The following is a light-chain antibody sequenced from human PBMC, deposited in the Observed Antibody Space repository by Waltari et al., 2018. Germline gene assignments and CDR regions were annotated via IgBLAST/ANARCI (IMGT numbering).Light chain of an antibody. CDR1: QSVSSY. V-gene: IGKV3-11*01. Sequence: EIVLTQSPATLSLSPGERATLSCRASQSVSSYLAWYQHKPGQAPRLIIYDVFRRATAIPARFTGSGSGTDFTLTISSLEPEDFAVYYCQQRSTLPITFGQGTRLE. CDR2: DVF. CDR3: QQRSTLPIT. J-gene: IGKJ5*01.